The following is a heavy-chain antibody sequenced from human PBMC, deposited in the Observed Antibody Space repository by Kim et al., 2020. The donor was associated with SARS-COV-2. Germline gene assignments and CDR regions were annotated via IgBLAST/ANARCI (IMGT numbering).Heavy chain of an antibody. D-gene: IGHD6-19*01. CDR1: GYSISNSLY. CDR3: AKGGRYSSAWLSYFDP. V-gene: IGHV4-38-2*02. Sequence: SETLSLTCPVSGYSISNSLYWAWIRQPPGKGPERIGSIHSGLFGDTYYNPSFQGRVAISADPPKSQFSLNLNSVTAADTAVYYCAKGGRYSSAWLSYFDPGGQGTLVTV. J-gene: IGHJ5*02. CDR2: IHSGLFGDT.